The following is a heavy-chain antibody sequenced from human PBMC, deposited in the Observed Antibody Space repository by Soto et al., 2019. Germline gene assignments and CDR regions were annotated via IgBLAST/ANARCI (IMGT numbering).Heavy chain of an antibody. D-gene: IGHD3-16*01. J-gene: IGHJ6*02. V-gene: IGHV1-69*13. Sequence: SVKVSCKASGGTFSSYAISWVRQAPGQGLEWMGGIIPIFGTANYAQKFQGRVTITADESTSTAYMELSSLRSEDTAVYYCASEEGTILLWGEGPANYYYSGMDVWGQGTTVTVSS. CDR3: ASEEGTILLWGEGPANYYYSGMDV. CDR1: GGTFSSYA. CDR2: IIPIFGTA.